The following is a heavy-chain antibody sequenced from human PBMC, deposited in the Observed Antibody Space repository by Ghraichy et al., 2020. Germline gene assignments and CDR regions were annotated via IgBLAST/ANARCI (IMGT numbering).Heavy chain of an antibody. Sequence: SVKVSCKASGCTFSSYAISWVRQAPGQGLEWMGGIIPIFGTANYAQKFQGRVTITADESTSTAYMELSSLRSEDTAVYYCARGYCSGGSCGYYFDYWGQGPLVTVSS. V-gene: IGHV1-69*13. D-gene: IGHD2-15*01. J-gene: IGHJ4*02. CDR1: GCTFSSYA. CDR3: ARGYCSGGSCGYYFDY. CDR2: IIPIFGTA.